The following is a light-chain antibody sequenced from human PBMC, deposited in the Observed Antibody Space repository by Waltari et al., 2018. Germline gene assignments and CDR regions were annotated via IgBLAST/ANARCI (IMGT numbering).Light chain of an antibody. Sequence: QSALTQPPSVSGSPGQSVTISCPATKSDIGGWDRVSWQQQAPGSAPKLILFDVNNRPPGLPDPSFVSKSANSASLSISGLQTEDEADYYCSSYTDNTVLFGGGTKLAVL. CDR3: SSYTDNTVL. V-gene: IGLV2-18*02. J-gene: IGLJ2*01. CDR1: KSDIGGWDR. CDR2: DVN.